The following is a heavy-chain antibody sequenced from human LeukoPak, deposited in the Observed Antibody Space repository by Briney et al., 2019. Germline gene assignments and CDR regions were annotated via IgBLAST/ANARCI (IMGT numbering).Heavy chain of an antibody. J-gene: IGHJ4*02. Sequence: PGGSLRLSCAASGFTFSSYGMHWVRQAPGKGLEWVSSLSSSGGGIYYSDSVRGRFTTSRDNSKNTLYLQMHSLRAEDTALYYCARIGLATSNFDYWGQATLVTVSS. D-gene: IGHD5-24*01. CDR3: ARIGLATSNFDY. CDR1: GFTFSSYG. CDR2: LSSSGGGI. V-gene: IGHV3-NL1*01.